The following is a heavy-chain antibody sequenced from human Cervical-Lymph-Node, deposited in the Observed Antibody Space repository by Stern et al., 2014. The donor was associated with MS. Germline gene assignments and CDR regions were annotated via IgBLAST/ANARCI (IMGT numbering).Heavy chain of an antibody. Sequence: QVQLVQSGAEVKKPGSSVKVSCKASGGTFSTYVISWVRQAPGQGLEWMGGLIPIFGAANYAQKLQGRVTIIADESTSTAYLELSSLRAEDTAVYYCARGKTGDPNFDYWGQGTLVTVSS. CDR3: ARGKTGDPNFDY. J-gene: IGHJ4*02. CDR1: GGTFSTYV. CDR2: LIPIFGAA. V-gene: IGHV1-69*01. D-gene: IGHD7-27*01.